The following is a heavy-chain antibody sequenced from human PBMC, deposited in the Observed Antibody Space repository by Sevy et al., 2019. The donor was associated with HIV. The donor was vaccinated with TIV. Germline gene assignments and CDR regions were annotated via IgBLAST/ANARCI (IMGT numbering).Heavy chain of an antibody. CDR1: GVTFSSYA. J-gene: IGHJ4*02. CDR3: AKDSGISAQIVVALRY. D-gene: IGHD3-22*01. V-gene: IGHV3-23*01. CDR2: ISGHGGST. Sequence: GGSLRLSCADSGVTFSSYAMSWVRQAPGKGLEWVSTISGHGGSTYYAGAVKGRLTISRDNSKKTVYLQINSLRAEDTAVYYCAKDSGISAQIVVALRYWGQGTQVTVSS.